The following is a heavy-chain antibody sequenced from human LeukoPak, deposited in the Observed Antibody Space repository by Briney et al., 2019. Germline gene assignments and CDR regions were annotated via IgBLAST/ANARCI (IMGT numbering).Heavy chain of an antibody. J-gene: IGHJ4*02. CDR1: GFTFSSYA. CDR2: ISYDGSNK. D-gene: IGHD4-17*01. V-gene: IGHV3-30-3*01. Sequence: PGGSLRLSCAASGFTFSSYAMHWVRQAPGKGLEWVAVISYDGSNKYYADSVKGRFTISRDNSKNTLYLQMNSLRAEDTAVYYCARDRSYGDFAWGYWGQGTLVTVSS. CDR3: ARDRSYGDFAWGY.